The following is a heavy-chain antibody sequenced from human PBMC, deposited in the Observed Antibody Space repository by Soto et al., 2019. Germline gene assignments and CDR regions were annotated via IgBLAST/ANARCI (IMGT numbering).Heavy chain of an antibody. D-gene: IGHD3-10*01. J-gene: IGHJ3*02. CDR2: ISGSGGST. Sequence: EVQLLESGGGLVQPGGSLRLSCAASGFTFSSYAMSWVRQAPGKGLEWVSAISGSGGSTYYADSVKGRFTISRDNSKNTLDIQMNSLSAEDTAVYYCEKDPRGQDPLNDAFAIWGQGKMVTVSS. CDR1: GFTFSSYA. CDR3: EKDPRGQDPLNDAFAI. V-gene: IGHV3-23*01.